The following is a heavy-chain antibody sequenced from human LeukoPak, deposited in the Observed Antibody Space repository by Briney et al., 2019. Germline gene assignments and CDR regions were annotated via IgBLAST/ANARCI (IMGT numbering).Heavy chain of an antibody. Sequence: PSETLSLTCTVSGGSISSYYWSWIRQPPGKGLERIGYIYYSGSTNYNPSLKSRVTISVDTSKNQFSLKLSSVTAADTAVYYCARWTGYSSSWSNFDYWGQGTLVTVSS. D-gene: IGHD6-13*01. J-gene: IGHJ4*02. CDR3: ARWTGYSSSWSNFDY. CDR2: IYYSGST. V-gene: IGHV4-59*01. CDR1: GGSISSYY.